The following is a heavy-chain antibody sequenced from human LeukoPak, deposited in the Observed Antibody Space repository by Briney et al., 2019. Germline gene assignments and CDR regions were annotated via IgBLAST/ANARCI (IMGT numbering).Heavy chain of an antibody. CDR1: GGSISSSRYY. CDR3: ARHCDLYSSSWFDY. V-gene: IGHV4-39*01. Sequence: SETLSLTCTVSGGSISSSRYYWGWIRQPPGKGLEWIGSIYYSGSTYYNPSLKSRVTISVDTSKNQFSLKLSSVTAADTAVYYCARHCDLYSSSWFDYWGQGTLVTVSS. D-gene: IGHD6-13*01. CDR2: IYYSGST. J-gene: IGHJ4*02.